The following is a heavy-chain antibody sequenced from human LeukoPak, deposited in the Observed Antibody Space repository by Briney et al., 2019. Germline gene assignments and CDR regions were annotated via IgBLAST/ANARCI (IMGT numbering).Heavy chain of an antibody. D-gene: IGHD5-18*01. CDR1: GGSISSSSYY. Sequence: SETLSLTCTVSGGSISSSSYYWGWIRQPPGKGLEWIGSIYYSGSTYYNPSLKSRVSISVHTSKNQFSLKLRSVTAADTAVYYCARVVDTAMAPYYFDYWGQGTLVTVSS. CDR3: ARVVDTAMAPYYFDY. J-gene: IGHJ4*02. V-gene: IGHV4-39*01. CDR2: IYYSGST.